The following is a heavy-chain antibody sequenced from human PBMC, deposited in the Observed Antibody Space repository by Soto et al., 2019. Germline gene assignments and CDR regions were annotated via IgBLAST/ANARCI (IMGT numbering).Heavy chain of an antibody. CDR1: GYTFTGYY. V-gene: IGHV1-2*02. J-gene: IGHJ4*02. D-gene: IGHD3-3*01. CDR3: AVLRFLEWLFPGDY. CDR2: INPNSGGT. Sequence: QVQLVQSGAEVKKPGASVKVSCKASGYTFTGYYMHWVRQAPGQGLEWMGWINPNSGGTNYAQKFQGRVTMTRDTSISTDYMELSRLRSDDTAVYYYAVLRFLEWLFPGDYWGQGTLVTVSS.